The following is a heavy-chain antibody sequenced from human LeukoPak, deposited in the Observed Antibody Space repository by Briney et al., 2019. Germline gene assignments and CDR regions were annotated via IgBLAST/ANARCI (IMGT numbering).Heavy chain of an antibody. CDR1: GGSISSSSYY. Sequence: KPSETLSLTCTVSGGSISSSSYYWGWIRQPPGKGLEWIGSIYYSGSTYYNPSLKSRVAISVDTSKNQFSLKLSSVTAADTAVYYCARNFIWDSDYWGQGTLVTVSS. D-gene: IGHD1-26*01. V-gene: IGHV4-39*07. CDR2: IYYSGST. CDR3: ARNFIWDSDY. J-gene: IGHJ4*02.